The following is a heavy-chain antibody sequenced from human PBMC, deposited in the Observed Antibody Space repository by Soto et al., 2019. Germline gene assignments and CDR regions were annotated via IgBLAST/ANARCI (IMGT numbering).Heavy chain of an antibody. CDR1: GFTFSSYG. Sequence: GSLRLSCAASGFTFSSYGMHWVRQAPGKGLEWVAVTSYDGSRRYYADSVKGRFTISRDNSKNTLYLQMNSLRAEDTAVYYCAKEGPLGELSFTRFDPWGQGTLVTVSS. D-gene: IGHD3-16*02. J-gene: IGHJ5*02. CDR2: TSYDGSRR. V-gene: IGHV3-30*18. CDR3: AKEGPLGELSFTRFDP.